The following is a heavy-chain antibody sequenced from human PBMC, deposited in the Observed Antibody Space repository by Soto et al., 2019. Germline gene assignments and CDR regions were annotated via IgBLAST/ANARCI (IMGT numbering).Heavy chain of an antibody. J-gene: IGHJ4*02. CDR3: AQDDQLERRYFNY. Sequence: SVKGRFTISRDNSKNTLYLQMNSLRAEDTAVYYCAQDDQLERRYFNYWGQGTLVTVSS. D-gene: IGHD1-1*01. V-gene: IGHV3-23*01.